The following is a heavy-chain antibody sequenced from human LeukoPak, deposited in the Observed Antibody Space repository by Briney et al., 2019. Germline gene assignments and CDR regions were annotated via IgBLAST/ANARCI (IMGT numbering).Heavy chain of an antibody. D-gene: IGHD4-4*01. CDR1: GGTFSSYA. J-gene: IGHJ4*02. CDR3: ARGGSNVKYHY. V-gene: IGHV1-69*04. CDR2: IIPILGIA. Sequence: SVKVSCKASGGTFSSYAISWVRQAPGQGPERMGRIIPILGIANYAQKFQGRVTMTRNTSISTAYMELSSLRSEDTAVYYCARGGSNVKYHYWGQGTLVTVSS.